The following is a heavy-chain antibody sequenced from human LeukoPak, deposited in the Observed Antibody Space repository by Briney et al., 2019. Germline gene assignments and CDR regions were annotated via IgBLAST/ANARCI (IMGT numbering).Heavy chain of an antibody. CDR2: MNQDGSEI. V-gene: IGHV3-7*02. D-gene: IGHD2-21*01. CDR3: ATEYCGAAGNLDL. CDR1: GFTFSNYW. Sequence: PGGSLRLSCAASGFTFSNYWMSWVRQAPGKGLEWVANMNQDGSEIDYVDSVKGRFTISRDNAKNSLYLQMSSLRAEDTAVYYCATEYCGAAGNLDLWGRGTLVTVSS. J-gene: IGHJ2*01.